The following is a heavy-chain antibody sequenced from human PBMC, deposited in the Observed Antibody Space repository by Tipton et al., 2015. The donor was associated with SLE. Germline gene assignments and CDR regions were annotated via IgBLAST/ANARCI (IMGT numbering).Heavy chain of an antibody. J-gene: IGHJ4*01. Sequence: TLSLTCTVSGGSVSSGSYYWSWIRQPPGKGLEWIGYIYYSGSTNYNPSLKSRVTISVDTSKNQFSLKLSSVTAADTAVYYCARGGKRRVAGTMPFDYWGHGTLVTVSS. D-gene: IGHD6-19*01. CDR3: ARGGKRRVAGTMPFDY. CDR2: IYYSGST. CDR1: GGSVSSGSYY. V-gene: IGHV4-61*01.